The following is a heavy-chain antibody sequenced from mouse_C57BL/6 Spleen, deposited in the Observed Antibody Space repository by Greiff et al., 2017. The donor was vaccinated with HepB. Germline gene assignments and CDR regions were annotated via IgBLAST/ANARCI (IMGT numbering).Heavy chain of an antibody. CDR1: GFSLTSYG. J-gene: IGHJ3*01. D-gene: IGHD1-1*02. Sequence: QVQLQQSGPGLAAPSQSLSITCTASGFSLTSYGVDWVRQPPGKGLEWLGAIWGGGSTNYNSAHMSRLSICKDNSKSQVFLRMNSLQTDDTAMYYCANRGGEGWFACWGQGALVTVSA. V-gene: IGHV2-9*01. CDR2: IWGGGST. CDR3: ANRGGEGWFAC.